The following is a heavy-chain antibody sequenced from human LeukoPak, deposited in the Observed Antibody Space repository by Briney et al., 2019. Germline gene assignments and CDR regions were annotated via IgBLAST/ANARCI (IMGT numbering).Heavy chain of an antibody. J-gene: IGHJ4*02. V-gene: IGHV1-69*05. Sequence: GASVKVSCKASGGTFISYAISWVRQAPGQGLEWMGGIIPIFGTANYAQKFQGRVTITTDESTSTAYVELSSLRSEDTAVYYCARGGYSSGWLHFDYWGQGTLVTVSS. CDR3: ARGGYSSGWLHFDY. CDR1: GGTFISYA. CDR2: IIPIFGTA. D-gene: IGHD6-19*01.